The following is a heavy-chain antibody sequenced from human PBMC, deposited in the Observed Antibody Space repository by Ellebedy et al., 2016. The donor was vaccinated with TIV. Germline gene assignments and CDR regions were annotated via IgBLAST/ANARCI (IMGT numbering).Heavy chain of an antibody. J-gene: IGHJ4*02. Sequence: GESLKISCAASGFTFSTYGMHWVRQAPGKGLEWVAVISYDGSDKYYADSVKGRFTISRDNSKNTLYLQMNSLRAEDTAVYYCANSFSGSSSWYPFDYWGQGTLVTVSS. CDR1: GFTFSTYG. CDR3: ANSFSGSSSWYPFDY. D-gene: IGHD6-13*01. CDR2: ISYDGSDK. V-gene: IGHV3-30*18.